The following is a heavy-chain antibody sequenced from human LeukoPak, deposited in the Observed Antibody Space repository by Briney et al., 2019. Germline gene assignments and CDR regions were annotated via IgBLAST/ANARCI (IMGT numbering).Heavy chain of an antibody. Sequence: SETLSLTCAVYGGSFSSYSWSWIRQAPGKGLEWIGEVNHSGSTSYNPSLKSRVTISVDTSKNQFSLNLSSVTAADTAVYYCARDNSVTIAGHHTLDYWGQGTLVTVSS. CDR2: VNHSGST. J-gene: IGHJ4*02. D-gene: IGHD4-17*01. CDR3: ARDNSVTIAGHHTLDY. CDR1: GGSFSSYS. V-gene: IGHV4-34*01.